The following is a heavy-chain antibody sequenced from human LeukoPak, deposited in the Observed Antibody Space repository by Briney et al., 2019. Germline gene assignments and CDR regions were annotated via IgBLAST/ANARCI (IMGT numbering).Heavy chain of an antibody. D-gene: IGHD5-18*01. Sequence: PGRSLRLSCAVSGFTFSSYAMHWVRQAPGKGLEWVAVISYDGSNKYYADSVKGRFTISRDNSKNTLYLQINSLRADDTAVYYCARAIASYGDSAYWGQGTLVTVSS. V-gene: IGHV3-30*04. CDR1: GFTFSSYA. CDR3: ARAIASYGDSAY. CDR2: ISYDGSNK. J-gene: IGHJ4*02.